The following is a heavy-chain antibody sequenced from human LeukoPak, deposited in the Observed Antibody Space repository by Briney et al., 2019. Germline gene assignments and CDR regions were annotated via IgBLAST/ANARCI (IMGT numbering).Heavy chain of an antibody. D-gene: IGHD3-22*01. Sequence: AGGSLRLSCAASGFTFSSYGLHWVRQAPGKGLEWVAFIRYDGSNKYYADSVKGRVTISRDNSKNTLYLQMDSLRAEDTAVYYCAKDSTRYRVWDDYDSAGLTYWGQGTLVTVSS. V-gene: IGHV3-30*02. J-gene: IGHJ4*02. CDR3: AKDSTRYRVWDDYDSAGLTY. CDR1: GFTFSSYG. CDR2: IRYDGSNK.